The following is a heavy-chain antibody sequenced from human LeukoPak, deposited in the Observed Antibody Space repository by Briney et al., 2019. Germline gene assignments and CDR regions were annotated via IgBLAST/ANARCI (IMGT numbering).Heavy chain of an antibody. Sequence: SETLSLTCAVNGGSFSGYYWSWIRQPPGKGLEWIGEINHSGSTNYNPSLKSRVTISVDTSKNQFSLKLSSVTAADTAVYYCAREQAYSSGWLDYWGQGTLVTVSS. CDR1: GGSFSGYY. V-gene: IGHV4-34*01. D-gene: IGHD6-19*01. CDR3: AREQAYSSGWLDY. CDR2: INHSGST. J-gene: IGHJ4*02.